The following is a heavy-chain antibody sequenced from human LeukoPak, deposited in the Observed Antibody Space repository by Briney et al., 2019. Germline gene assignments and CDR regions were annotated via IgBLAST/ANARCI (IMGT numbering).Heavy chain of an antibody. V-gene: IGHV1-69*01. CDR2: ITPIFGEA. Sequence: SVKVSCKVSGGTFSSYPISWVRQAPGQGHEWMGEITPIFGEAQNAEKFQGRVTITADEPTSTVYMELTSLRLDDTAMYYCARNSRVASTSGLNYWGQGTLVTVSS. D-gene: IGHD5-12*01. CDR1: GGTFSSYP. CDR3: ARNSRVASTSGLNY. J-gene: IGHJ4*02.